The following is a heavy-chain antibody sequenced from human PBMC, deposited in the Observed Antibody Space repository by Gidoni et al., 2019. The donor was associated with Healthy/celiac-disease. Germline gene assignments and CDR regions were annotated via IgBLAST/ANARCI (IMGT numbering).Heavy chain of an antibody. CDR2: IKQAGSEK. CDR1: GFTFSSYW. Sequence: DVQLVESGGGLVQPGVSLRLSCAASGFTFSSYWMSWVRQAPGKGREWVANIKQAGSEKYYVDSVKGRFTIDRENAKNSRYLKMNSLRAEDMAVYYCARYPARTSSGNWFDPWGQGTLVTVSA. J-gene: IGHJ5*02. V-gene: IGHV3-7*05. CDR3: ARYPARTSSGNWFDP. D-gene: IGHD3-10*01.